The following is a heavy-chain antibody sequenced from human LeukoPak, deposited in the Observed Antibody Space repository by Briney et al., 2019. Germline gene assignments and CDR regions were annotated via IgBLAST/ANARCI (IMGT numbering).Heavy chain of an antibody. CDR1: GFTFSSYA. V-gene: IGHV3-23*01. D-gene: IGHD2-21*02. J-gene: IGHJ1*01. CDR3: AKDEYCGGDCYIQH. CDR2: ISGSGGST. Sequence: GGSLRLSCAASGFTFSSYAMSWVRQAPGKGLEWVSVISGSGGSTYYADSVKGRFTISRDNSKNTLYLQMSSLRAEDTAVYYCAKDEYCGGDCYIQHWGQGTLVTVSS.